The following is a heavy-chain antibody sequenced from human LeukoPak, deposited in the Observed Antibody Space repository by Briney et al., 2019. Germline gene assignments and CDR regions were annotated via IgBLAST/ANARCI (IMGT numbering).Heavy chain of an antibody. CDR2: ISGSGGNT. CDR1: GFTFSSYS. D-gene: IGHD3-22*01. CDR3: ARCPVSYDSSARWFDP. Sequence: PGGSLRLSCAASGFTFSSYSMNWVRQAPGKGLEWVSAISGSGGNTNYADSVKGRFTISRDNSKNTLYLQMNSLRAEDTAVYYCARCPVSYDSSARWFDPWGQGTLVTVSS. J-gene: IGHJ5*02. V-gene: IGHV3-23*01.